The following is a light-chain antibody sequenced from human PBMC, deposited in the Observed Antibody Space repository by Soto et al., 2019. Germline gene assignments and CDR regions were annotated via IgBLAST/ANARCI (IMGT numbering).Light chain of an antibody. CDR1: QGIRNG. J-gene: IGKJ2*01. V-gene: IGKV1-17*02. CDR3: LQHNTYQFT. CDR2: DAS. Sequence: DIQMTQSPSSLSASVGDRVTITCRASQGIRNGLGWYQQKPGKAPKRLIYDASSLQSGVPSRFSGSGSGTEFTLTISNLQAEDFATYYCLQHNTYQFTFGQGTKLEIK.